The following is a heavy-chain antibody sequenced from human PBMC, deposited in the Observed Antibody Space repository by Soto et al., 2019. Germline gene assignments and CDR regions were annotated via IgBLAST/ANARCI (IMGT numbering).Heavy chain of an antibody. CDR1: GGSISSGDYY. J-gene: IGHJ5*02. CDR2: IYYSGST. Sequence: SETLSLTCTVSGGSISSGDYYWSWIRQPPGKGLEWIGYIYYSGSTYYNPSLKGRFTISRDNSKNTLYLQMNSLRAEDTAVYYCAKEKISTSCCNWFDPWGQGTLVTVSS. CDR3: AKEKISTSCCNWFDP. V-gene: IGHV4-30-4*01. D-gene: IGHD2-2*01.